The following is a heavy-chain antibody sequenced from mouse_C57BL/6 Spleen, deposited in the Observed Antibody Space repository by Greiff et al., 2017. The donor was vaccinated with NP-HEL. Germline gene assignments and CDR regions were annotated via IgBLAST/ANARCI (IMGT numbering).Heavy chain of an antibody. J-gene: IGHJ1*03. V-gene: IGHV1-69*01. Sequence: QVQLQQPGAELVMPGASVKLSCKASGYTFTSYWMHWVKQRPGQGLEWIGEIDPSDSYTNYNQKFKGKSTLTVDKSSSTAYMQLSSLTSEDSAVYYCARSGLRRCGWGFDVWGTGTTVTVSS. CDR2: IDPSDSYT. CDR3: ARSGLRRCGWGFDV. D-gene: IGHD2-4*01. CDR1: GYTFTSYW.